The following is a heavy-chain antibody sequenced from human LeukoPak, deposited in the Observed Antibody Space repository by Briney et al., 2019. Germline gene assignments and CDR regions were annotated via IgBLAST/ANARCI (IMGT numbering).Heavy chain of an antibody. CDR1: GFTFSSYG. CDR3: AKVVVVVPAAIGPFDY. J-gene: IGHJ4*02. V-gene: IGHV3-30*02. D-gene: IGHD2-2*02. Sequence: TGGSLRLSCAASGFTFSSYGMHWVRQAPGKGLEWVAFIRYDGSNKYYADSVKGRFTISRDNSKNTLYLQMNSLRAEDTAVYYCAKVVVVVPAAIGPFDYWGQGTLVTVSS. CDR2: IRYDGSNK.